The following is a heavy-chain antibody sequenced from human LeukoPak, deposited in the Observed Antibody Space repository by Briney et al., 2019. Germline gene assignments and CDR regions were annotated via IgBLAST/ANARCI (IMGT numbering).Heavy chain of an antibody. D-gene: IGHD6-13*01. J-gene: IGHJ4*02. V-gene: IGHV7-4-1*02. CDR1: GYTFTSYA. Sequence: ASVKVSCKASGYTFTSYAMNWVRQPPGQGLEWMGWIKTKIGNPTYAQGFTGRFVLSLDTSVSTAYLKISSLKAEDTAVYYCARVIISSSLWVFDYWGQGTLVTVSS. CDR3: ARVIISSSLWVFDY. CDR2: IKTKIGNP.